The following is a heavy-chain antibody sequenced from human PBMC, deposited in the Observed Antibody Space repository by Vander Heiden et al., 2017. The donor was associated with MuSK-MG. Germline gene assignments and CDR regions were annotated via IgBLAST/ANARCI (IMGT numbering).Heavy chain of an antibody. V-gene: IGHV3-23*01. CDR1: GFTFSSYA. J-gene: IGHJ4*02. CDR3: AKVIGSYLDY. D-gene: IGHD1-26*01. CDR2: ISGSGGST. Sequence: EVQLLESGGGWVQPGGCLSLSCAASGFTFSSYAMSWVRQAPGKGLEWVSAISGSGGSTDDADSVKGRFTISRDYSQNTLHLKMNRLRAEDTGVCYGAKVIGSYLDYWGQGTLVTVSS.